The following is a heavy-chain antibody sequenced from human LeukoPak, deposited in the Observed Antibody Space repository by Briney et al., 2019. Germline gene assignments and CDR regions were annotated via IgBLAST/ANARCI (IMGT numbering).Heavy chain of an antibody. CDR3: ARDTGYYFGSGNYLYYFDY. Sequence: KTSETLSLTCAVSGYSISSGYYWGWIRQPPGKGLEWIGSIYHSGSTYYNPSLKSRVTISVDTSKNQFSLKLSSVTAADTAVYYCARDTGYYFGSGNYLYYFDYWGQGTLVTVSS. V-gene: IGHV4-38-2*02. D-gene: IGHD3-10*01. CDR2: IYHSGST. CDR1: GYSISSGYY. J-gene: IGHJ4*02.